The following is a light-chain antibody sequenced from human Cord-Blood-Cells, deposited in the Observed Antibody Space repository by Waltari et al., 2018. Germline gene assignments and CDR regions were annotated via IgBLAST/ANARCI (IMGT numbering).Light chain of an antibody. Sequence: SSELTQDPAVSVALGQTVRITCQGDSPRSYYASWYQQKQGQAPVLVIYGKNNRPSGIPDRFSGSSSGNTASLTITGAQAEDKADYYCNSRDSSGNHWVFGGGTKLTVL. V-gene: IGLV3-19*01. CDR1: SPRSYY. CDR2: GKN. CDR3: NSRDSSGNHWV. J-gene: IGLJ3*02.